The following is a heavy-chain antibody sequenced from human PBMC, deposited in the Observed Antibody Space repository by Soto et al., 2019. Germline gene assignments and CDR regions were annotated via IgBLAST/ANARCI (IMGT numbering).Heavy chain of an antibody. CDR2: IYWDDDE. CDR3: AHRPGGLTFDY. D-gene: IGHD3-16*01. V-gene: IGHV2-5*02. Sequence: QITLKESGPTLVKPTQTLTLTCTFSGFSLSTSGVGVGWIRQPPGKALEWLALIYWDDDERYSPSLKNRLTITEXTSRNQVVLTMTNMDPVDTGTYYCAHRPGGLTFDYWGQGTLVTVSS. CDR1: GFSLSTSGVG. J-gene: IGHJ4*02.